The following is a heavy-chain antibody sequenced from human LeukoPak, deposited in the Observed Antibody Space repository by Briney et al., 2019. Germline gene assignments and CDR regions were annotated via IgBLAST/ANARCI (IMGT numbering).Heavy chain of an antibody. CDR2: ISSSSSYI. V-gene: IGHV3-21*01. D-gene: IGHD4-17*01. CDR1: GFTFSSYS. Sequence: PGGSLRLSCAASGFTFSSYSMNWVRQAPGKGLEWVSSISSSSSYIYYADSVKGRFTISRGNAKNSLYLQMNSLRAEDTAVYYCARAYGDYEDFDYWGQGTLVTVSS. J-gene: IGHJ4*02. CDR3: ARAYGDYEDFDY.